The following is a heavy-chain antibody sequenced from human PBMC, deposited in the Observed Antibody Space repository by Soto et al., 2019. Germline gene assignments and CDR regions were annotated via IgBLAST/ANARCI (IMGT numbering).Heavy chain of an antibody. CDR3: ARDGCSSTSCNSWFDP. CDR2: IYYSGST. V-gene: IGHV4-31*03. CDR1: GGSISSGGYY. Sequence: QVQLQESGPGLVKPSQTLSLTCTVSGGSISSGGYYWSWIRQHPGKGLEWIGYIYYSGSTYYNPSLKSRVTISVDMSKNQFSLKLSSVTAADTAVYYCARDGCSSTSCNSWFDPWGQGTLVTVSS. J-gene: IGHJ5*02. D-gene: IGHD2-2*02.